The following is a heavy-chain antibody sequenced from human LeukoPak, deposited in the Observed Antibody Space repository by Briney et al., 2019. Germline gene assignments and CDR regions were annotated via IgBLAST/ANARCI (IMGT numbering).Heavy chain of an antibody. CDR2: IYHSGST. V-gene: IGHV4-4*02. CDR3: ARASHDYGDYSHFDY. CDR1: GGSISSSNW. J-gene: IGHJ4*02. Sequence: SETLSLTCAVSGGSISSSNWWSWVRQPPGKGLEWIGEIYHSGSTNYNPSLKSRVTIAVDKSKNQFSLKLSSVTAAVTAVYYCARASHDYGDYSHFDYWGQGTLVTVSS. D-gene: IGHD4-17*01.